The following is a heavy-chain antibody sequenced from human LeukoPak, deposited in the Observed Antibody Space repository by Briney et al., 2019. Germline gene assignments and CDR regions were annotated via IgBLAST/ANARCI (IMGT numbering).Heavy chain of an antibody. J-gene: IGHJ3*02. V-gene: IGHV1-24*01. CDR3: ATGTKRYFDWLLGPNDAFDI. CDR1: GYTLTELS. D-gene: IGHD3-9*01. Sequence: ASVKVSCKVSGYTLTELSMHWVRQAPGKGLEWMGGFDPGDGETIYAQKFQGRVTMTEDTSTDTAYMELSSLRSEGTAVYYCATGTKRYFDWLLGPNDAFDIWGQGTMVTVSS. CDR2: FDPGDGET.